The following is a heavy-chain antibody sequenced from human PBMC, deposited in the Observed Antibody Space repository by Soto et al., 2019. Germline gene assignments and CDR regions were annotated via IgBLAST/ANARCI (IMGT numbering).Heavy chain of an antibody. D-gene: IGHD2-2*01. CDR3: ARMLGYCSSTSCYDDY. V-gene: IGHV3-53*04. Sequence: EVQLVESGGGLVQPGGSLRLSCAASGFTVSSNYMSWVRQAPGKGLEWVSVIYSGGSTYYADSVKGRFTISRHNSKNTLYLQMNSLGAEDTAVYYCARMLGYCSSTSCYDDYWGQGTLVTVSS. CDR2: IYSGGST. J-gene: IGHJ4*02. CDR1: GFTVSSNY.